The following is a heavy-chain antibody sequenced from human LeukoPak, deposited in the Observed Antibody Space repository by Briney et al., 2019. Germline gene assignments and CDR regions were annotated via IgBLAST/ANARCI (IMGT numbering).Heavy chain of an antibody. CDR1: GGSIRSHY. J-gene: IGHJ4*02. D-gene: IGHD1-26*01. V-gene: IGHV4-59*11. CDR3: ARDIVGAYTFDY. Sequence: SETLSLTCTVSGGSIRSHYWSWIRQPPGRKLECIGYIYYSGSTNYDPSLKSRVTISEDTSQNQLSLKLSSVTAADTAVYYCARDIVGAYTFDYWGQGTLVTVSS. CDR2: IYYSGST.